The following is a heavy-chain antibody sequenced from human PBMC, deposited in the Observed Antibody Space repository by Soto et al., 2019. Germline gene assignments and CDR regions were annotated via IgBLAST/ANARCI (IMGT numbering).Heavy chain of an antibody. CDR1: GYTFTSYA. CDR3: ARAPGDADYYYYYGMDV. J-gene: IGHJ6*02. Sequence: QVQLVQSGAEEKKPGASVKVSCKASGYTFTSYAMHWVRQAPGQRLEWMGWINAGNGNTKYSQKFQGRVTITRDTSASTAYMELSSLRSEDTAVYYCARAPGDADYYYYYGMDVWGQGTTVTVSS. V-gene: IGHV1-3*05. CDR2: INAGNGNT.